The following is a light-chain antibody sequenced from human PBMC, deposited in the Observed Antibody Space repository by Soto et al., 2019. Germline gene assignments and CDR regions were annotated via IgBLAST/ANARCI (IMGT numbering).Light chain of an antibody. CDR3: QQRSNWPPIT. CDR1: QSVRSS. Sequence: EIVLTQSPGTLSLSPWERATLSCRASQSVRSSLGCYRHKPGQAPRLFIYDASNRATGIPASFSGSGSGTDFSLAISSLEPEDFAVYYCQQRSNWPPITFGQGTRLEIK. CDR2: DAS. V-gene: IGKV3-11*01. J-gene: IGKJ5*01.